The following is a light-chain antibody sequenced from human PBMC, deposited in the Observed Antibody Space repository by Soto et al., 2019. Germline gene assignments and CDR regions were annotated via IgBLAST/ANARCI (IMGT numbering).Light chain of an antibody. Sequence: DIQMTQSPSTLSSSVGDSVTITCRASQSISPWLAWYQHKPGKAPTLLIFTPSSLEGGVPSRFSGSGSSTAFNITISSLQHDDFATYYCQYDNTYPLTFGGGPTVGIK. CDR3: QYDNTYPLT. CDR1: QSISPW. CDR2: TPS. V-gene: IGKV1-5*03. J-gene: IGKJ4*02.